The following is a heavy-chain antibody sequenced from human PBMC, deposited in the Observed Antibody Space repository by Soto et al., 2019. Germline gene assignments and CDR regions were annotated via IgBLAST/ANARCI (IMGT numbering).Heavy chain of an antibody. CDR3: ARASSGGWFDP. V-gene: IGHV1-46*01. J-gene: IGHJ5*02. Sequence: ASVKVSCKASGYTFTSYYMHWLRQAPGQGLEWMGIINPNDGSTSYAQKLQGRVTMTRDTSTSTAYMELRSLRSDDTAVYYCARASSGGWFDPWGQGTLVTVSS. CDR2: INPNDGST. D-gene: IGHD6-19*01. CDR1: GYTFTSYY.